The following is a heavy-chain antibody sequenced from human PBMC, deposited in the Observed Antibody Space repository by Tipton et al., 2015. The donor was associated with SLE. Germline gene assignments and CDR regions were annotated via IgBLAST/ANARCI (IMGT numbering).Heavy chain of an antibody. V-gene: IGHV3-9*01. CDR2: ISWDSGDI. CDR3: TKDGGYSSGLWGYFDY. Sequence: SLRLSCTASGFKFDDFAMHWVRQALGQGLEWVSGISWDSGDIAYADSLKGRFTISRDNAKDSLYLQMSTLRAEDTAFYFCTKDGGYSSGLWGYFDYWGQGTLVTVSS. CDR1: GFKFDDFA. J-gene: IGHJ4*02. D-gene: IGHD6-19*01.